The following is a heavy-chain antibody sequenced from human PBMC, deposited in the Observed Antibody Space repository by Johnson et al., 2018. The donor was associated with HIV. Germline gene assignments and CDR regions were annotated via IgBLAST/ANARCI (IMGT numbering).Heavy chain of an antibody. V-gene: IGHV3-20*04. Sequence: VQLVESGGGVVRPGESLRLSCATSGFNFDEYGMSWVRQAPGKGPEWVAGINWKGGSMGYADSVKGRFTVSRDNANNSLYLQMNSLRAEDTALYYCAREGHYDSRLGAFDIWGQGTMVTVSS. D-gene: IGHD3-22*01. CDR2: INWKGGSM. CDR3: AREGHYDSRLGAFDI. CDR1: GFNFDEYG. J-gene: IGHJ3*02.